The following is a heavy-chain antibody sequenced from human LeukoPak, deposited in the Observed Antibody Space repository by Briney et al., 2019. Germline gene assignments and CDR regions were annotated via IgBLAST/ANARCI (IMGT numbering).Heavy chain of an antibody. CDR3: ARDKIVGATNFDY. J-gene: IGHJ4*02. Sequence: GGSLRLSSAASGFTFSSYWMSWVRQAPGKGLEWVANTKQDGSERYYVDSVKGRFTISRDNAKNSLYLQMNSLRAEDTAVYYCARDKIVGATNFDYWGQGTLVTVSS. V-gene: IGHV3-7*03. CDR2: TKQDGSER. D-gene: IGHD1-26*01. CDR1: GFTFSSYW.